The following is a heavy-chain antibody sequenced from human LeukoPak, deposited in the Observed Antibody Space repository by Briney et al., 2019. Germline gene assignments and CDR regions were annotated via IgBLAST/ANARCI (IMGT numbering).Heavy chain of an antibody. Sequence: ASVKVSCKASGYTFTGYYMHWVRQAPGQGLEWMGWINPNSGGTNYAQKFQGRVTMTRDTSISTAYMELSRLRSDDTAVYYCASSAYSSSSEPHYYYYGMDVWGQGTTVTVSS. J-gene: IGHJ6*02. CDR3: ASSAYSSSSEPHYYYYGMDV. CDR2: INPNSGGT. V-gene: IGHV1-2*02. CDR1: GYTFTGYY. D-gene: IGHD6-6*01.